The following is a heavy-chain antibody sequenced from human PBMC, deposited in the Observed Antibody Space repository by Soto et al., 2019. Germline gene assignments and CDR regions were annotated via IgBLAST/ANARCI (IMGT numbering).Heavy chain of an antibody. CDR2: ILPIFRTP. J-gene: IGHJ4*02. CDR1: GGTFSGFA. CDR3: ARGGDYYDSSGHYILDL. Sequence: SVKVSCKASGGTFSGFAFSWVRQAPGQGLEWMGGILPIFRTPNYAQNLQGRLTITADESTTTAYMELSSLRSEDTAVYYCARGGDYYDSSGHYILDLWGQGTLVTVSS. V-gene: IGHV1-69*13. D-gene: IGHD3-22*01.